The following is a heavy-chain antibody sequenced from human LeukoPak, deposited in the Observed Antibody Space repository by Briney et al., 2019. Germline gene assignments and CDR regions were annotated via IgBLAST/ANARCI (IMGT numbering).Heavy chain of an antibody. CDR2: IRGSGDRT. CDR3: AKDSKIVGATSRSYHYVDV. Sequence: GGSLRLSCAASGFTFSSYAMSWVRQAPGKGLEWVSAIRGSGDRTHYADSVKGRFTISRDDSKNTLYLQMNSLRAEDTAVYYCAKDSKIVGATSRSYHYVDVWGKGTAVTVSS. V-gene: IGHV3-23*01. CDR1: GFTFSSYA. J-gene: IGHJ6*03. D-gene: IGHD1-26*01.